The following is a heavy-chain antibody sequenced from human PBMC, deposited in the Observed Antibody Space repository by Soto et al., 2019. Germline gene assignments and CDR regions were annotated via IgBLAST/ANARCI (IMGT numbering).Heavy chain of an antibody. V-gene: IGHV3-33*01. Sequence: GGSLRLSCAASGFTFSSYGMHWVRQAPGKGLEWVAVIWYDGSNKYYADSVKGRFTISRDNSKNTLYLQMNSLRAEDTAVYYCARDLGYCSSTSCYAVYYGMDVWGQGT. J-gene: IGHJ6*02. CDR3: ARDLGYCSSTSCYAVYYGMDV. CDR1: GFTFSSYG. D-gene: IGHD2-2*01. CDR2: IWYDGSNK.